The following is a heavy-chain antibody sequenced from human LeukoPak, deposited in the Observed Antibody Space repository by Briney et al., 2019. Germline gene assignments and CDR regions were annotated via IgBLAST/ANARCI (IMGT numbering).Heavy chain of an antibody. J-gene: IGHJ4*02. CDR3: ASSRGPSSSWSFDS. CDR1: IVSIKNYY. D-gene: IGHD6-13*01. CDR2: IYYTGST. Sequence: SETLSLTCSFSIVSIKNYYWNWIRQSPGKGLQWIGYIYYTGSTGYNFSLKSRVTISLDTSENQFSLRLNSVTAADSAVYFCASSRGPSSSWSFDSWGQGILVTVSS. V-gene: IGHV4-59*01.